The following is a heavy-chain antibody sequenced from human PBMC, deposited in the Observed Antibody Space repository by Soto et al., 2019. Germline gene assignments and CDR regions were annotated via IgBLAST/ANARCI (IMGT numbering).Heavy chain of an antibody. CDR2: ISWNSGNL. CDR3: AKGASTTVFAFNDY. J-gene: IGHJ4*02. D-gene: IGHD4-17*01. Sequence: EVQLVESGGGLVQPGRSLRLSCAASGFTFDDYAMHWVRQGPGKGLEWVSSISWNSGNLGYADSVKGRFTISRDNAKNTLYLQMNSLRVDDTALYYCAKGASTTVFAFNDYWGQGTLVTVSS. V-gene: IGHV3-9*01. CDR1: GFTFDDYA.